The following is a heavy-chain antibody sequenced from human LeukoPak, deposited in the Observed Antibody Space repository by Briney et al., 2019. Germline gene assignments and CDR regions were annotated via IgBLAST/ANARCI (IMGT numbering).Heavy chain of an antibody. D-gene: IGHD5-12*01. CDR1: GYTFTGYY. CDR3: ARDSGYSGYEAGY. Sequence: ASVKVSCEASGYTFTGYYMHWVRQAPGQGLEWMGWINPNSGGTNYAQKFQGRVTMTRDTSISTAYMELSRLRSDDTAVYYCARDSGYSGYEAGYWGQGTLVTVSS. CDR2: INPNSGGT. V-gene: IGHV1-2*02. J-gene: IGHJ4*02.